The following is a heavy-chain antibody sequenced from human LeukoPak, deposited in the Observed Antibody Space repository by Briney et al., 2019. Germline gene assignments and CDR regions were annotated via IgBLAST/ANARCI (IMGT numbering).Heavy chain of an antibody. CDR2: INHSGST. Sequence: SETLSLTCAVYGGSFSGYYWSWIRQPPGKGLEWMGEINHSGSTNYNPSLKSRVTISVDTSKNQFSLKLSSVNAADTAVYYCARSGKYADYYYYMDVWGKGTTVTVSS. CDR1: GGSFSGYY. D-gene: IGHD2-2*01. CDR3: ARSGKYADYYYYMDV. J-gene: IGHJ6*03. V-gene: IGHV4-34*01.